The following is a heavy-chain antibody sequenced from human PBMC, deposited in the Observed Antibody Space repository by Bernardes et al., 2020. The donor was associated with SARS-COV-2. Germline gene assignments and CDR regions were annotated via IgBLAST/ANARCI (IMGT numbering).Heavy chain of an antibody. Sequence: SETLSLTCTVSGGSISSYYWSWIRQPPGKGLEWIGYIYYSGSTNYNPSLKSRVTISVDTSKNQFSLKLSSVTAADTAVYYCARDRGYCSSTSCLYYYYYMDGWGKGTTVTVSS. CDR2: IYYSGST. CDR1: GGSISSYY. CDR3: ARDRGYCSSTSCLYYYYYMDG. D-gene: IGHD2-2*01. J-gene: IGHJ6*03. V-gene: IGHV4-59*01.